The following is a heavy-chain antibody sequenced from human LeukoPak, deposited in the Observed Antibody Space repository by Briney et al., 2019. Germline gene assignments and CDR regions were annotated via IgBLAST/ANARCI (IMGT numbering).Heavy chain of an antibody. Sequence: PSQTLSLTYTVSGGSISSGGYYWSWIRQHPGKGLEWIGYIYYSGSTYYNPSLKSRVTISVDTSKNQFSLKLSSVTAADTAVYYCARVGWLRPINWFDPWGQGTLVTVSS. D-gene: IGHD5-12*01. CDR2: IYYSGST. CDR1: GGSISSGGYY. J-gene: IGHJ5*02. CDR3: ARVGWLRPINWFDP. V-gene: IGHV4-31*03.